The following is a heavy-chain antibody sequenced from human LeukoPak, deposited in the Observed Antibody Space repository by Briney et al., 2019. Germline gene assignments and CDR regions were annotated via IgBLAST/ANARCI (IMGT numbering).Heavy chain of an antibody. CDR3: AKDIARGSSSHSPLYAFDI. J-gene: IGHJ3*02. CDR2: ISYDGSNK. CDR1: GFTFSTYV. V-gene: IGHV3-30*18. D-gene: IGHD2-15*01. Sequence: GGSLRLSCAASGFTFSTYVVHWVRQAPGEGLEWVASISYDGSNKNYADSVKGRFTISRDNSKNTLYLQMNSLRSEDTAVYYCAKDIARGSSSHSPLYAFDIWGQGTMVTVSS.